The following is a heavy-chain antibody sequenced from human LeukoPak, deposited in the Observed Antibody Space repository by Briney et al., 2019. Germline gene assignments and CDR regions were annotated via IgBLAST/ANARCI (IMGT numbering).Heavy chain of an antibody. V-gene: IGHV1-8*01. Sequence: ASVKVSCKASGYTFTSYDINWVRQATGQGLEWMGWMNPNSGNTGYAQKFQGRVTMTRNTSISTAYMEPSSLRSEDTAVYYCARGSSSSWSGTFVYWGQGTLVTVSS. J-gene: IGHJ4*02. CDR1: GYTFTSYD. D-gene: IGHD6-13*01. CDR2: MNPNSGNT. CDR3: ARGSSSSWSGTFVY.